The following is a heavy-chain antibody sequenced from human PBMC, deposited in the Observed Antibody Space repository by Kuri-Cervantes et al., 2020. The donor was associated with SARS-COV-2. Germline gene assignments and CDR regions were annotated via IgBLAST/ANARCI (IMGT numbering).Heavy chain of an antibody. V-gene: IGHV1-8*01. CDR2: MNPNSGNT. CDR3: ASRLAAAVIP. Sequence: ASVKVSCKASGYTFTSYDINWVRQAPGQGLEWMGWMNPNSGNTGYAQKFQGRVTLTRDTSITTAYMELSGLRSEDTAVYFCASRLAAAVIPWGQGTLVTVSS. CDR1: GYTFTSYD. J-gene: IGHJ5*02. D-gene: IGHD6-13*01.